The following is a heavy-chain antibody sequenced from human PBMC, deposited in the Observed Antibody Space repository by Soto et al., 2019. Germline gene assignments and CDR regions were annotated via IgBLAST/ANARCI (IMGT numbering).Heavy chain of an antibody. CDR3: TTDPPNTAMAPWPHYYYYGMDV. J-gene: IGHJ6*02. D-gene: IGHD5-18*01. CDR2: IGGSGSNT. V-gene: IGHV3-23*01. CDR1: GFTFSNYA. Sequence: GGSLRLSCAASGFTFSNYAMSWVRQAPGKGLEWASGIGGSGSNTYYADSVKGRFTISRDNSKNTLFLQMNSLRAEDTAEYYCTTDPPNTAMAPWPHYYYYGMDVWGQGTTVTVSS.